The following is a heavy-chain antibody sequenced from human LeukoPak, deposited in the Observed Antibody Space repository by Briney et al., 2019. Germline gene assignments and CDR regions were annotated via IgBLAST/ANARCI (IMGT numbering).Heavy chain of an antibody. J-gene: IGHJ4*02. CDR2: IYYSGST. CDR3: ARSPGVGALEAYYFDY. CDR1: GGSISSYY. Sequence: PSETLSLTCTVSGGSISSYYWSWIRQPPGKGLEWIGYIYYSGSTNYNPSLKSRVTISVDTSKNQFSLKLSSVTAADTAVYYCARSPGVGALEAYYFDYWGQGTLVTVSS. V-gene: IGHV4-59*08. D-gene: IGHD1-26*01.